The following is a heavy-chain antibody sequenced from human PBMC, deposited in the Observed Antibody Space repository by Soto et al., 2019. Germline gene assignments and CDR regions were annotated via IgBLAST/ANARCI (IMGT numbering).Heavy chain of an antibody. V-gene: IGHV3-21*01. Sequence: GSLRLSCVGSGFTFSTYSINWVRQAPGKGLEWVSSISSRSDIYYADSVKGRFTISRDNAKNSVSLQMNSLRAEDTAVYYCAKSGGLWELQWYFDLWGRGTLVTVSS. J-gene: IGHJ2*01. CDR3: AKSGGLWELQWYFDL. CDR1: GFTFSTYS. CDR2: ISSRSDI. D-gene: IGHD1-26*01.